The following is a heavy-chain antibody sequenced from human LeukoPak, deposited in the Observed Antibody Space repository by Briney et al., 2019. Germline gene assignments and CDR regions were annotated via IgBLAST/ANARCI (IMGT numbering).Heavy chain of an antibody. CDR2: ISSSSSYI. CDR3: ASQYCSGGTCHADY. CDR1: GFTFSSYS. D-gene: IGHD2-15*01. J-gene: IGHJ4*02. V-gene: IGHV3-21*01. Sequence: GGSLRLSCAASGFTFSSYSMNWVRQAPGKGLEWVSSISSSSSYIYYADSVKGRFTISRYNAKNSLYLQMNSLRAEDTAVYYCASQYCSGGTCHADYWGQGTLVTVSS.